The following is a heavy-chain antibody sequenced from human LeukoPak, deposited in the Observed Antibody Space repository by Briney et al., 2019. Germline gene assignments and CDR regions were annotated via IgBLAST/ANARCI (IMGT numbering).Heavy chain of an antibody. J-gene: IGHJ3*02. CDR2: TYYSGST. CDR1: GGSISSYY. D-gene: IGHD1-26*01. CDR3: ARHSRAATTSPDAFDI. Sequence: SETLSLTCTVSGGSISSYYWSWIRQPPGKGLEWIGYTYYSGSTNYNPSLKSRVTISVDTSKNQFSLKLSSVTAADTAVYYCARHSRAATTSPDAFDIWGQGTMVTVSS. V-gene: IGHV4-59*08.